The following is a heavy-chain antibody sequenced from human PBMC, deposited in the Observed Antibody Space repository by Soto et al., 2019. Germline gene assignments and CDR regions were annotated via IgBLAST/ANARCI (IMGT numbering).Heavy chain of an antibody. CDR2: ISAYNGNT. Sequence: ARLKVSRTASGYTFTISGITRVRQAPGQGLEWMGWISAYNGNTNYAQKLQGRVTMTTDTSTSTAYMELRSLRSDDTAVYYCARVPSAVTWAFDIWGQGTMVTVSS. V-gene: IGHV1-18*01. J-gene: IGHJ3*02. D-gene: IGHD6-19*01. CDR1: GYTFTISG. CDR3: ARVPSAVTWAFDI.